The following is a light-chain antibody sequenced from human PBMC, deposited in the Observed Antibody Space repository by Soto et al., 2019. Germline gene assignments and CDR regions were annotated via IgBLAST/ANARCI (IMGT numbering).Light chain of an antibody. CDR1: SSDVGGYNY. V-gene: IGLV2-14*01. CDR2: DVS. CDR3: SSYTSSSTLV. J-gene: IGLJ2*01. Sequence: QSALTQPASVSGSPGQSITISCTGTSSDVGGYNYVYWYQQHPGKAPKLIIYDVSNRPSGVSNRFSGSKSGNTASLTISGLQAEDEANYYCSSYTSSSTLVFGGGTKVTVL.